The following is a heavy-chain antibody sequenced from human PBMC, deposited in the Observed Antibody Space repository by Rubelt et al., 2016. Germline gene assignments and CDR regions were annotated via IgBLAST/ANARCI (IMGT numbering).Heavy chain of an antibody. J-gene: IGHJ4*02. Sequence: QVQLQESGPGLVKPSETLSLTCTVSGGSISSYYWSWIRQPPGKGLEWIGYIYYSGSTNYNPSLKSRVTRAGATSKNQFSLKLSAVTAADTACYYCAGGITIFGVASGYFDYWGQGTLVTVSS. CDR2: IYYSGST. D-gene: IGHD3-3*01. CDR1: GGSISSYY. V-gene: IGHV4-59*01. CDR3: AGGITIFGVASGYFDY.